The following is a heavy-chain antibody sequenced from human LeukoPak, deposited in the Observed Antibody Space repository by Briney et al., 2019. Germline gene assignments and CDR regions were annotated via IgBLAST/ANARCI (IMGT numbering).Heavy chain of an antibody. CDR3: AQTYYCIVGATEDY. Sequence: SETLSLTCAVYGGSFSGYYWSWIRQPPGKGLEWIGEINHSGSTNYNPSLKSRVTISVDTSKNQFSLKLSSVTAADTAVYYCAQTYYCIVGATEDYWGQGTLVTVSS. J-gene: IGHJ4*02. D-gene: IGHD1-26*01. CDR2: INHSGST. CDR1: GGSFSGYY. V-gene: IGHV4-34*01.